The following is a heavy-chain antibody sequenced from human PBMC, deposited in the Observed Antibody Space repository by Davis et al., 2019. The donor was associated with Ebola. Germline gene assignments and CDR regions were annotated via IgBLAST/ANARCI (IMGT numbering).Heavy chain of an antibody. Sequence: SVKVSCKASGYTFTTYYIHWVRQAPGQGLEWMGGIIPTFGTAYYAQKFPGRVTITADESTRTASMDVSSLRSEDTAVYYCARQAVGVNFFDYWGQGTLVTVSS. J-gene: IGHJ4*02. CDR2: IIPTFGTA. CDR3: ARQAVGVNFFDY. V-gene: IGHV1-69*13. CDR1: GYTFTTYY. D-gene: IGHD3-10*01.